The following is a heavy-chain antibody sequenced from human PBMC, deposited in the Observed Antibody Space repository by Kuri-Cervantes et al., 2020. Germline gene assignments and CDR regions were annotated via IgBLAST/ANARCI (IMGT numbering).Heavy chain of an antibody. V-gene: IGHV4-39*01. J-gene: IGHJ4*02. CDR1: GGSISSSSYY. CDR3: ARGGNGYGFGELDY. Sequence: ESLKISCTVSGGSISSSSYYWGWIRQPPGKGLEWIGSIYYSGSTYYNPSLKSRVTISVDTSKNQFSLKLSSVTAADTAVYYCARGGNGYGFGELDYWGQGTRVTVSS. CDR2: IYYSGST. D-gene: IGHD3-10*01.